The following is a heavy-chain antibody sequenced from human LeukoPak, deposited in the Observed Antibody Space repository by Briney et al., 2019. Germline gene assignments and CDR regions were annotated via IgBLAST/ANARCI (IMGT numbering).Heavy chain of an antibody. CDR3: ARTVWGMLPGRYYYYYYYMDV. J-gene: IGHJ6*03. CDR2: ISSSSSYI. CDR1: GFTFSSYS. D-gene: IGHD2-8*01. Sequence: GGSLRLSCAASGFTFSSYSMNWVRQAPGKGLEWVSSISSSSSYIYYADSVKGRFTISRDNAKNSLYLQMNSLRAEDTAVYYCARTVWGMLPGRYYYYYYYMDVWGKGTTVTVSS. V-gene: IGHV3-21*01.